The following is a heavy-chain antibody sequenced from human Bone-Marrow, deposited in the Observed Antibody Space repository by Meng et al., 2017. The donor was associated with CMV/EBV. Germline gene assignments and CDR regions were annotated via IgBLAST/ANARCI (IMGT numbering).Heavy chain of an antibody. CDR2: IKQDGSEK. CDR3: ARDPSLTYSTRPIDY. J-gene: IGHJ4*02. D-gene: IGHD5-18*01. CDR1: GFTFSSYW. V-gene: IGHV3-7*01. Sequence: GESLKISCAASGFTFSSYWMSWVRQAPGKGLEWVANIKQDGSEKYYVDSVKGRFTISRDNANNSLYLQINSLKVEDTAIYYCARDPSLTYSTRPIDYWGQGTLVTVSS.